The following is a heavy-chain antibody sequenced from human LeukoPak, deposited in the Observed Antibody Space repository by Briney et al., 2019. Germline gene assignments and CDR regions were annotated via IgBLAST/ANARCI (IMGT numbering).Heavy chain of an antibody. Sequence: PSETLSLTCTVSGGSISSSSYYWGWIRQPPGKGLEWIGSIYYSGSTYYNPSLKSRVTISVDTSKNQFSLKLSSVTAADTAVYYCAKGGYCSSTSCYRDDAFDIRGQGTMVTVSS. CDR2: IYYSGST. J-gene: IGHJ3*02. D-gene: IGHD2-2*01. V-gene: IGHV4-39*01. CDR3: AKGGYCSSTSCYRDDAFDI. CDR1: GGSISSSSYY.